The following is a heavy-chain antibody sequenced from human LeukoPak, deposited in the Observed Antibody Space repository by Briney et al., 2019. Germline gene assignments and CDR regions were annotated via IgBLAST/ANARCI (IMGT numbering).Heavy chain of an antibody. Sequence: PSETLSLTCTGSGGSIGSYYWSWIRQPAGKGLEWIGRIYSSGTTDYNPSLKSRVTMSVDTSKNRFSLNLRSVTAADTAVYYCARGAWFDPWGRGTLVTVSS. CDR1: GGSIGSYY. J-gene: IGHJ5*02. CDR3: ARGAWFDP. V-gene: IGHV4-4*07. CDR2: IYSSGTT.